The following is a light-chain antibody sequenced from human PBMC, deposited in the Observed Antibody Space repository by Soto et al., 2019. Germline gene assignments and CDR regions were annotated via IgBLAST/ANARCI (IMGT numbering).Light chain of an antibody. J-gene: IGKJ4*01. CDR3: QQYGVTPPNT. V-gene: IGKV3-20*01. Sequence: EIVLTQSPGTLSLSPGESATLSCRASQIVSSTYLAWFQQKPGQAPRLLIYGASTRATGIPDRFSGSGSGTDFTLTISGLEPEDFALYYCQQYGVTPPNTFGGGTKVEV. CDR1: QIVSSTY. CDR2: GAS.